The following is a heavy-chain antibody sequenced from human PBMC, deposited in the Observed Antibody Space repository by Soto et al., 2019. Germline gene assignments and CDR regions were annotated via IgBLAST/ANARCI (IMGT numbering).Heavy chain of an antibody. CDR2: ISYDGSNK. V-gene: IGHV3-30*18. J-gene: IGHJ6*02. CDR1: GFTFSSYG. Sequence: PGGSLRLSCAASGFTFSSYGMHWVRQAPGKGREWVAVISYDGSNKYYADSVKGRFTISRDNSKNTLYLQMNSLRAEDTAVYYCAKDKRNWSYQSEYYYYYGMDVWGQGTTVTVSS. D-gene: IGHD1-26*01. CDR3: AKDKRNWSYQSEYYYYYGMDV.